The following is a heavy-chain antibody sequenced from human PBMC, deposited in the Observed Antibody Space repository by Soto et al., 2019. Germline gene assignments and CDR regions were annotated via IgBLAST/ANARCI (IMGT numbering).Heavy chain of an antibody. Sequence: PGGSLRLSCVVSGFTFSKYWMHWVRQTPGKGPVWVARVKPDGSDKWYVDSVKGRFTISSDNTKNSLYLQMNSLRAEDTAVYHCARVTTNGATYFDNWRHGTRVTISS. D-gene: IGHD5-12*01. V-gene: IGHV3-7*03. J-gene: IGHJ4*01. CDR3: ARVTTNGATYFDN. CDR2: VKPDGSDK. CDR1: GFTFSKYW.